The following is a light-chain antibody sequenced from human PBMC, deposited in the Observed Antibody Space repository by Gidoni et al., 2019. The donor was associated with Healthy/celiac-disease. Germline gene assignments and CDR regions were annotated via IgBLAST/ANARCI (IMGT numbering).Light chain of an antibody. CDR3: MQALQTPLT. Sequence: DIVMTQSPLSLPVTPGEPASSYCRSSQSLLHSNGYNYLDWYLQKPGQSPQLLIYLGSNRASGVPDRFSGSGSGTDFTLKISRVEAEDVGVYYCMQALQTPLTFGGGTKVEIK. CDR1: QSLLHSNGYNY. J-gene: IGKJ4*01. CDR2: LGS. V-gene: IGKV2-28*01.